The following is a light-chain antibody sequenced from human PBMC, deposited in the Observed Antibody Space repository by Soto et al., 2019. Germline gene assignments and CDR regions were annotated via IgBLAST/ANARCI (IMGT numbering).Light chain of an antibody. CDR2: SAS. CDR3: HHYET. V-gene: IGKV1-39*01. CDR1: RDIATF. J-gene: IGKJ1*01. Sequence: DIQMTQSPSSLSASVGDGVSITCRASRDIATFLNWYQQKPGKAPKLLIYSASTLQTGVPSRFSGSGSGTDFTLAISNLQPEDFAVYYCHHYETFGQGTKVEIK.